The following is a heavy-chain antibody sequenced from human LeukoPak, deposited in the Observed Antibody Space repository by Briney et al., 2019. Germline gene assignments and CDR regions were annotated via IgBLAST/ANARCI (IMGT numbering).Heavy chain of an antibody. CDR1: GGTFSSYA. Sequence: GSSVKVSCKASGGTFSSYAISWVRQAPGQGLEWMGRIIPILGIANYAQKFQGRVTITADKSTSTAYMELSSLRSEDTAVYYCARDEAPRITIFGVVPLPVGWGQGTLVTVSS. CDR3: ARDEAPRITIFGVVPLPVG. D-gene: IGHD3-3*01. V-gene: IGHV1-69*04. CDR2: IIPILGIA. J-gene: IGHJ4*02.